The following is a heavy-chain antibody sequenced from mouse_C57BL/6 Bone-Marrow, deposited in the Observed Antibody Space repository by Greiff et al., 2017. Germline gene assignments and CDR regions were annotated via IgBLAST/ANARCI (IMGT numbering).Heavy chain of an antibody. Sequence: VQLQQPGAELVMPGASVKLSCKASGYTFTSYWMHWVKQRPGQGLEWIGEIDPSDSYTNYNQKFKGKSTLTVDKSSSTAYMQLSSLTSEDSAVYYCAGGGGSSYVEYSSGFAYWGQGTLVTVSA. J-gene: IGHJ3*01. CDR3: AGGGGSSYVEYSSGFAY. D-gene: IGHD1-1*01. V-gene: IGHV1-69*01. CDR2: IDPSDSYT. CDR1: GYTFTSYW.